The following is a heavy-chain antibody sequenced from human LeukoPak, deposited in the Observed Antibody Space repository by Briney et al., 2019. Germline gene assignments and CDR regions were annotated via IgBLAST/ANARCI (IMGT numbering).Heavy chain of an antibody. CDR2: IIPILGIA. J-gene: IGHJ3*02. Sequence: SVKVSCKASGGTFISYTISWVRQAPGQGLEWMGRIIPILGIASYAQKFQGRVTITADKSTSTAYMELSSLRSEDTAVYYCAREGLVIRAAFDIWGQGTMVTVSS. CDR3: AREGLVIRAAFDI. D-gene: IGHD2/OR15-2a*01. V-gene: IGHV1-69*04. CDR1: GGTFISYT.